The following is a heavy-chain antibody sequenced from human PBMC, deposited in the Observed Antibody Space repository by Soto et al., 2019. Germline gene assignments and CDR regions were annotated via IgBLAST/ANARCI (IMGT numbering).Heavy chain of an antibody. CDR3: ARGPYSSWNYYYYYYMAV. CDR2: INHSGST. J-gene: IGHJ6*03. Sequence: PSETLSLTCAVYGGSFSGYYWSWIRQPPGKGLEWIGEINHSGSTNYNPSLKSRVTISVDTSKNQFSLKLSSVTAADTAVYYCARGPYSSWNYYYYYYMAVGGKGTTVTVSS. D-gene: IGHD6-6*01. CDR1: GGSFSGYY. V-gene: IGHV4-34*01.